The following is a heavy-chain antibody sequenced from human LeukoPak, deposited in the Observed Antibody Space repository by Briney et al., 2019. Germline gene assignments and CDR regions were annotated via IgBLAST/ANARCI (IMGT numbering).Heavy chain of an antibody. Sequence: GGSLRLSCAASGFTFSGSAMHWVRQASGKGLEWVGRIRSKANSYATAYAASVKGRFIISRDDSKNTAYLQMNSLKTEDTAVYYCTRDYYDKPFDYWGQGTLVTVSS. J-gene: IGHJ4*02. CDR2: IRSKANSYAT. CDR3: TRDYYDKPFDY. CDR1: GFTFSGSA. D-gene: IGHD3-22*01. V-gene: IGHV3-73*01.